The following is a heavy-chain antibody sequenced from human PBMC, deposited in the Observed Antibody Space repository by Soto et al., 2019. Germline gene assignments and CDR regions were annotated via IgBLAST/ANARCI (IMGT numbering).Heavy chain of an antibody. CDR3: ARDGPPFPTGYSSGWYAFDI. Sequence: ASVKVSCKASGYTFTSYAMHWVRQAPGQRLEWMGWINAGNGNTKYSQKFQGRVTITRDTSASTAYMELSSLRSEDTAVYYCARDGPPFPTGYSSGWYAFDIWGQGTMVTVSS. CDR1: GYTFTSYA. D-gene: IGHD6-19*01. J-gene: IGHJ3*02. V-gene: IGHV1-3*01. CDR2: INAGNGNT.